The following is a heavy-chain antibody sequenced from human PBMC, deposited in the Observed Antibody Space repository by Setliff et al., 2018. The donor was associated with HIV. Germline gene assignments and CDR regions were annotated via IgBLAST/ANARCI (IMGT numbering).Heavy chain of an antibody. CDR3: ARRQQLWLLYAFDI. V-gene: IGHV4-39*01. CDR2: IYYTGTA. Sequence: SETLSLTCRWSNDAVSGSTSYWGWIRQPPGKGREWIGNIYYTGTAHYNSSLRSRATISVDMSRSQFFLVLSSVTAADTAIYYCARRQQLWLLYAFDIWGQGTMVTVSS. CDR1: NDAVSGSTSY. J-gene: IGHJ3*02. D-gene: IGHD5-18*01.